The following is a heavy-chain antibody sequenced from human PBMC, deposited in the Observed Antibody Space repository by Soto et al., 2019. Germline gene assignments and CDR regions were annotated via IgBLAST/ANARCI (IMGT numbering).Heavy chain of an antibody. D-gene: IGHD1-26*01. CDR3: ARDATTAFDY. J-gene: IGHJ4*02. Sequence: SETLSLTCTVSGGSISSYYWSWIRQPPGKGLEWIGYIYYSGSTNYNPSLKSRVTISVDTSKNQFSLKLSSVTAADTAVYYCARDATTAFDYWGQGTLVTVSS. V-gene: IGHV4-59*01. CDR1: GGSISSYY. CDR2: IYYSGST.